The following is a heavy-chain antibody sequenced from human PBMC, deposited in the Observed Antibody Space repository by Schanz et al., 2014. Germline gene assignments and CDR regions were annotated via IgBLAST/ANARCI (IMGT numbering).Heavy chain of an antibody. CDR2: TYLGGNT. Sequence: EVQLVESGGGLVQPGGSLRLSCAASGFSISDHTMRWDRQAPGKGLEPVSVTYLGGNTDYADSVKGRFTISRDDSKNTLHLQKTSLRSEDTAIYFCARDQASTHWGQGTPVTVSS. J-gene: IGHJ4*02. CDR3: ARDQASTH. CDR1: GFSISDHT. V-gene: IGHV3-66*01.